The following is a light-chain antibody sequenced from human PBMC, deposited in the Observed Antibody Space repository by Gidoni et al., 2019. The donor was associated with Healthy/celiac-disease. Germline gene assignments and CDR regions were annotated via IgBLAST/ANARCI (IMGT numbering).Light chain of an antibody. CDR2: DAS. Sequence: EIVLTQSPATLSLSPGERATLSCRASQSVSSYLAWYQQKPVQAPRLLIYDASNRATGIPARFSGSGSGTDFTLTISSLEPEDFAVYYCQQRSNWPRFGQGTRLEIK. CDR1: QSVSSY. V-gene: IGKV3-11*01. J-gene: IGKJ5*01. CDR3: QQRSNWPR.